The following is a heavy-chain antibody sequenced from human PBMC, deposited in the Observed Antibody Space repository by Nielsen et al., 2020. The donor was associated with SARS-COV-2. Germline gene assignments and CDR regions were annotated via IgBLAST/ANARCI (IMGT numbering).Heavy chain of an antibody. V-gene: IGHV4-39*01. CDR2: IYYSGST. Sequence: SETLSLTCTVSGGSISSSSYYWGWIRQPPGKGLEWIGSIYYSGSTYYNPSLKSRVTISVDTSKNQFSLKLSSVTAADTAVYYCASQGVGGITIFGVVLHWGQGTLVTVSS. D-gene: IGHD3-3*01. CDR1: GGSISSSSYY. J-gene: IGHJ4*02. CDR3: ASQGVGGITIFGVVLH.